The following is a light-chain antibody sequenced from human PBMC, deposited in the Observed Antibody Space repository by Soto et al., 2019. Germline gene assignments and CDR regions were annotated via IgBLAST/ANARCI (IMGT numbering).Light chain of an antibody. CDR1: SSDVASFVF. CDR2: EVT. CDR3: SHAGGNNVI. V-gene: IGLV2-8*01. J-gene: IGLJ2*01. Sequence: QSALTQPPSASGSPGQSVTISCTGTSSDVASFVFVSWYQQHPGNAPKLIMYEVTKPPSGVPDRFSGSKSGNTASLTVSGLQVEDEADYYCSHAGGNNVIFGGGTKLTVL.